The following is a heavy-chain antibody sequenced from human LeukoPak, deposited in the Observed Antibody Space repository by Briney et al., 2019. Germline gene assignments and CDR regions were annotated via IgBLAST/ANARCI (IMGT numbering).Heavy chain of an antibody. CDR3: AKDANWGLDP. J-gene: IGHJ5*02. Sequence: GGSLRLSCAASGFTFSTYPMSWVRQAPGKGLDWVSAISDSGDNKQYADSVKGRFTISRDNSKNTLYLQMNSLRAEDTAVYYCAKDANWGLDPWGQGTLVTVSS. V-gene: IGHV3-23*01. CDR2: ISDSGDNK. CDR1: GFTFSTYP. D-gene: IGHD7-27*01.